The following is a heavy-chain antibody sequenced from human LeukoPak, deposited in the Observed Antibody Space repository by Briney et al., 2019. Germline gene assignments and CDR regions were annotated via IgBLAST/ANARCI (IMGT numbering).Heavy chain of an antibody. CDR1: GFTFDDYA. V-gene: IGHV3-9*01. D-gene: IGHD1-26*01. CDR3: AKAGGGWELLNYFDY. CDR2: ISWKSGSI. Sequence: GGSLRLSCAASGFTFDDYAMHWVRQAPGKGLEWVSGISWKSGSIGYADSVKGRFTISRDNAKNSLYLQMNSLRAEDRALYYCAKAGGGWELLNYFDYWGQGTLVTVSS. J-gene: IGHJ4*02.